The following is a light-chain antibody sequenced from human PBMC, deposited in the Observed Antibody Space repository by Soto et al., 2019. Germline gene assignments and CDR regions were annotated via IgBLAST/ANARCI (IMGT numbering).Light chain of an antibody. V-gene: IGKV1-39*01. CDR2: ASS. CDR1: QTISSY. CDR3: QQTYSSVWT. J-gene: IGKJ1*01. Sequence: DIQMTQSPSSLSASVGDRVTIACRASQTISSYLNWYQQKPGKAPKLLIYASSSLQSGIPSRFSGSGSGTDFILSISSLQPEDVAIYYCQQTYSSVWTFGQGTNVEIK.